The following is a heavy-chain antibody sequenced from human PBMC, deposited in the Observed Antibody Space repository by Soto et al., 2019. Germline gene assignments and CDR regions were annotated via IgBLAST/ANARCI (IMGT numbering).Heavy chain of an antibody. CDR1: GFSLTTSGVG. CDR3: AHRVLRTVFGLVTTTAIYFDF. D-gene: IGHD3-3*01. V-gene: IGHV2-5*02. Sequence: QITLNESGPTVVRPTETLTLTCRFSGFSLTTSGVGVGWVRQSPGKAPDWLALIYWDDDKRYSESLKIRLTITKDTSKNPVVLTVANLDPTDTATYYCAHRVLRTVFGLVTTTAIYFDFWGQGTPVAVSS. CDR2: IYWDDDK. J-gene: IGHJ4*02.